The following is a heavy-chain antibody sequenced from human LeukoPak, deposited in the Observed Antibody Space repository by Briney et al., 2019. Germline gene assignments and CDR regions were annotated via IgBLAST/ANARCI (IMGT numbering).Heavy chain of an antibody. CDR2: IYYSGST. J-gene: IGHJ4*02. CDR3: ARDSYYDSSGYAGEFGIFDY. V-gene: IGHV4-59*01. D-gene: IGHD3-22*01. CDR1: GGSISSYY. Sequence: SETLSLTCTVSGGSISSYYWSWIRQPPGKGLEWIGYIYYSGSTNYNPSLKSRVTISVDTSKNQFSLKLSSVTAADTAVYYCARDSYYDSSGYAGEFGIFDYRGQGTLVTVSS.